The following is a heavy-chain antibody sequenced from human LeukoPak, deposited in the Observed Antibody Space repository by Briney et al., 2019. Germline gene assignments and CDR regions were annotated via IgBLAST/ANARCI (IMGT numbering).Heavy chain of an antibody. V-gene: IGHV1-2*02. Sequence: ASVKVSCKASGYTFSDYFIHWVRQAPGQGLDWMGWINPNSGATNYPQKFQGRITMTRDTSISTAYMVLSRLRSDDTAMYYSAKDGPADCGGDCYSPDYWGQGSLVTVSS. J-gene: IGHJ4*02. D-gene: IGHD2-21*02. CDR2: INPNSGAT. CDR1: GYTFSDYF. CDR3: AKDGPADCGGDCYSPDY.